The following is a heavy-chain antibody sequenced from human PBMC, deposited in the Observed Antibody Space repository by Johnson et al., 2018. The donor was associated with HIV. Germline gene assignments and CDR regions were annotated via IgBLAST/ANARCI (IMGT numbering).Heavy chain of an antibody. J-gene: IGHJ3*02. D-gene: IGHD5-18*01. CDR3: AKEQPARAFDI. CDR2: ISYDGSVK. V-gene: IGHV3-30*18. CDR1: GFTFRNYG. Sequence: QVQLVESGGGVVQPGRSLRLSCVASGFTFRNYGMHWVRQAPGKGLEWVAVISYDGSVKYYADAVKGRFTISRDNSKNTLYLQMNSLRDEDTAVYYCAKEQPARAFDIWGQGTMVTVSS.